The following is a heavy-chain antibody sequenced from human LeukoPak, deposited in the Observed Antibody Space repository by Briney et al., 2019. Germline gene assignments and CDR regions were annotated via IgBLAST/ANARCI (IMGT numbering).Heavy chain of an antibody. Sequence: GGSLRLSCAASGFTFSSYGMHWVRQAPGKGLEWVAFIRYDGSNKYYADSVKGRFTISRDNFKNTLYLQMNSLRAEDTAVYYCAKGLEMATTLDYWGQGTLVTVSS. CDR1: GFTFSSYG. CDR2: IRYDGSNK. CDR3: AKGLEMATTLDY. J-gene: IGHJ4*02. D-gene: IGHD5-24*01. V-gene: IGHV3-30*02.